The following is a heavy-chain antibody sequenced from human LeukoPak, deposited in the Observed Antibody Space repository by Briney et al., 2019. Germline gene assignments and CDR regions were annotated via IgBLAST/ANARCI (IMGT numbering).Heavy chain of an antibody. V-gene: IGHV1-2*02. Sequence: ASVKVSCKASGYIFTDYYIHWVRQAPGQGLEWMGWINPHSGGTNYAQNFQSRVTMTRDTSITTVDMELRSLRSDDTAVYYCARVRYSSSWYSFDYWGQGTLVTVSS. CDR1: GYIFTDYY. D-gene: IGHD6-13*01. J-gene: IGHJ4*02. CDR3: ARVRYSSSWYSFDY. CDR2: INPHSGGT.